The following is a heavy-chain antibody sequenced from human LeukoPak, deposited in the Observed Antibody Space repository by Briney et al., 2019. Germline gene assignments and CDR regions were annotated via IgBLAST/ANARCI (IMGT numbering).Heavy chain of an antibody. D-gene: IGHD3-10*01. CDR2: IYTSGST. CDR3: ARDGSSGH. Sequence: SETLSLTCTVSGGSISSGGYYWSWIRQPAGKGLEWIGRIYTSGSTNYNPSLKSRVTISVDTSKNQFSLKLSSVTAADAAVYYCARDGSSGHWGQGILVTVSS. CDR1: GGSISSGGYY. J-gene: IGHJ4*02. V-gene: IGHV4-61*02.